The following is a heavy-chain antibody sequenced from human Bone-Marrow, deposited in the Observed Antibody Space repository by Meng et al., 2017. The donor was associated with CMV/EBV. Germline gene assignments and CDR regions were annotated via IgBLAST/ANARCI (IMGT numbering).Heavy chain of an antibody. CDR3: ARGRIAAAGTDYYFDY. V-gene: IGHV1-2*02. J-gene: IGHJ4*02. CDR1: GYTFTSYY. CDR2: INPNSGGT. Sequence: ASVKVSCKASGYTFTSYYMHWVRQAPGQGLEWMGWINPNSGGTNYAQKFQGRVTMTRDTSISTAYMELSRLGSDDTAVYYCARGRIAAAGTDYYFDYWGQGTLVTVSS. D-gene: IGHD6-13*01.